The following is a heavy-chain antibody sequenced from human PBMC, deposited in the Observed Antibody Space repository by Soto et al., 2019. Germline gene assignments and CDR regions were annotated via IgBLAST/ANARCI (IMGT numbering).Heavy chain of an antibody. D-gene: IGHD2-15*01. CDR1: GFTFSSYG. J-gene: IGHJ6*02. CDR3: AREYPYCSGGSCYGYYYGMDV. V-gene: IGHV3-33*01. CDR2: IWYDGSNK. Sequence: QVQLVESGGGVVQPGRSLRLSCAASGFTFSSYGMHWVRQAPGKGLEWVAVIWYDGSNKYYADSVKGRFTISRDNSKNTLYLQMNSLRAEDTAVYYCAREYPYCSGGSCYGYYYGMDVWGQGTTVTVSS.